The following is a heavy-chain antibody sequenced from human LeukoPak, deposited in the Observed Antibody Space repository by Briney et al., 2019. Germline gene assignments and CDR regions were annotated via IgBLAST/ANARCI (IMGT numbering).Heavy chain of an antibody. CDR3: AREPHYYDSSGSNDAFDI. CDR1: GYTFTSYG. Sequence: ASVKVFCKASGYTFTSYGISWVRQAPGQGLEWMGWISAYNGNTNYAQKLQGRVTMTTDTSTSTAYMELRSLRSDDTAVYYCAREPHYYDSSGSNDAFDIWGQGTMVTVSS. CDR2: ISAYNGNT. V-gene: IGHV1-18*01. D-gene: IGHD3-22*01. J-gene: IGHJ3*02.